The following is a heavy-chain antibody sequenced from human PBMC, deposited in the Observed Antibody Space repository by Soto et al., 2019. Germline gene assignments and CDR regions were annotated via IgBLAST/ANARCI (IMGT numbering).Heavy chain of an antibody. CDR3: EKDSSGSHFDY. V-gene: IGHV1-69*01. D-gene: IGHD6-19*01. Sequence: QVQLVQSGAEVKKPGSSVKVSCKASGGTFSSYAISWVRQAPGQGLEWMGGISPIFGTANYAQKFQGRVTITAVESTITAYMELNTLRSEDTAVYECEKDSSGSHFDYWVQGTLVKVTS. CDR1: GGTFSSYA. CDR2: ISPIFGTA. J-gene: IGHJ4*02.